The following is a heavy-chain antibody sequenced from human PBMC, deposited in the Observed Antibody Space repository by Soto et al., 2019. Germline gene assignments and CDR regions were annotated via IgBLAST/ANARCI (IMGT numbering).Heavy chain of an antibody. CDR2: IWYDGSNK. CDR3: ARREQLVPFSFDY. V-gene: IGHV3-33*01. J-gene: IGHJ4*02. Sequence: GGSLRLSCAASGFTFSSYGMHWVRQAPGKGLEWVAVIWYDGSNKYYADSVKGRFTISRDNSKNTLYLQMNSLRAEDTAVYYCARREQLVPFSFDYRGQGTLVTVSS. D-gene: IGHD6-13*01. CDR1: GFTFSSYG.